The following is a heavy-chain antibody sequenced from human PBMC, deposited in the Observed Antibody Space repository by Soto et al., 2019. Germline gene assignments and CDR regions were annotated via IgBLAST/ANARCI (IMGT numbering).Heavy chain of an antibody. D-gene: IGHD3-10*01. V-gene: IGHV1-2*04. J-gene: IGHJ4*02. CDR2: INPDSGGT. Sequence: ASVKVSCTASGYTFTGYYMHWVRQAPGQGLEWMGWINPDSGGTNYAQNFQGWVTMTRDTSITTAYMELSRLRSDDTAVYYCAIDFDGSGSYSLDYCGQGNMV. CDR1: GYTFTGYY. CDR3: AIDFDGSGSYSLDY.